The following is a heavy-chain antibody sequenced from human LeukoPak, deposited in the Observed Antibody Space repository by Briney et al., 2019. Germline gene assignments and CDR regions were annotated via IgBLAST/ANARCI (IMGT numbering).Heavy chain of an antibody. D-gene: IGHD2-2*01. V-gene: IGHV4-59*01. Sequence: SETLSLTCSVSGGSISSYYWSWIRQPPGKGLEWIGYIYYSGSTNYNPSLKSRVTISVDTSKNQFSLKLSSVTAADTAVYYCARLRGVVPAASKRFDPWGQGTLVTVSS. CDR1: GGSISSYY. CDR2: IYYSGST. J-gene: IGHJ5*02. CDR3: ARLRGVVPAASKRFDP.